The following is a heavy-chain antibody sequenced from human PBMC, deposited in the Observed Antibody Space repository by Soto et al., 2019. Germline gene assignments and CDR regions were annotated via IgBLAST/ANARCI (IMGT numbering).Heavy chain of an antibody. CDR2: IDWDDEK. Sequence: SGPTLVNPTQTLTLTCTFSGFSLSTSGMAVSWIRQPPGKALEWLARIDWDDEKYYSTSLKTRLTTSKGTSTNQVVLTMTNMDPMDTATYYCARISSHCSGGNCLLYGMDVWGQGTTVTVSS. J-gene: IGHJ6*02. CDR1: GFSLSTSGMA. D-gene: IGHD2-15*01. V-gene: IGHV2-70*11. CDR3: ARISSHCSGGNCLLYGMDV.